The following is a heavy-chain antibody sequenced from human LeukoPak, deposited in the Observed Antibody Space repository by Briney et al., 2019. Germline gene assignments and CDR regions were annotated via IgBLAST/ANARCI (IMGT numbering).Heavy chain of an antibody. CDR2: INHNSGGT. V-gene: IGHV1-2*02. CDR1: GYTFTGYY. D-gene: IGHD6-13*01. CDR3: ARDLAVAGVYYYYCYGMDV. Sequence: ASVKVSCKASGYTFTGYYMHWVRQAPGQGLEWVGGINHNSGGTNYAQKFQGRVTMTRDTSISTAYMELSKMRSDDTAVYYCARDLAVAGVYYYYCYGMDVWGQGTTVTVSS. J-gene: IGHJ6*02.